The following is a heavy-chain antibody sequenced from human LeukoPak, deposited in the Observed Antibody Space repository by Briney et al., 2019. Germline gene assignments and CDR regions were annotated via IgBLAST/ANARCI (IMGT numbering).Heavy chain of an antibody. D-gene: IGHD3-10*01. J-gene: IGHJ4*02. CDR3: ATSYGSGSYYTILPDY. CDR1: GGSISSSSYY. CDR2: IYYSGST. V-gene: IGHV4-39*01. Sequence: PSETLSLTCTVSGGSISSSSYYWGWIRQPPWKGLEWIGSIYYSGSTHYNPSLKSRVTISVDTSKNQFSLKLSSVTAADTAVYYCATSYGSGSYYTILPDYWGQGTLVTVSS.